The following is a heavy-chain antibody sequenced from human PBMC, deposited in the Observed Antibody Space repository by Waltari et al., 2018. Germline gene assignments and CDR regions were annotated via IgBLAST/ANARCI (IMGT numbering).Heavy chain of an antibody. Sequence: ELQLLEAGGGLVQPGGSLRLSCGASGFPFSSHAMSWVRQGPGKGLGWVSAISGRGDSVFYAESVKGRVTVSRDNSKNTLFLEMNSLRAEDTAVYFCARDWRRSLEYLDWLLFALDYWGQGTLVTVSS. CDR2: ISGRGDSV. CDR3: ARDWRRSLEYLDWLLFALDY. CDR1: GFPFSSHA. V-gene: IGHV3-23*01. J-gene: IGHJ4*02. D-gene: IGHD3-9*01.